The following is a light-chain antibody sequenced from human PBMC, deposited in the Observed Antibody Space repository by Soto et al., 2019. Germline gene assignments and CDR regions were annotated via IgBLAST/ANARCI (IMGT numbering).Light chain of an antibody. V-gene: IGKV1-27*01. CDR2: TAS. CDR3: QMHNSAPFS. J-gene: IGKJ3*01. Sequence: MTQSPATLSVSPGERATITCRASQAISNYVAWYQQRPGKVPKLLIYTASTLQSGVPSRFSGSGSGTDFTLTISSLQPEDVATYYCQMHNSAPFSFGPGTKVDIK. CDR1: QAISNY.